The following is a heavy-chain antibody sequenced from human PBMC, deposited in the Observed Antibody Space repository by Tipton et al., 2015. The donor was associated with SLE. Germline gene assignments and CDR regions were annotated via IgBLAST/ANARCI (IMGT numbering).Heavy chain of an antibody. D-gene: IGHD1-7*01. CDR2: IYHIGGT. CDR3: ARLKGRLELPGYHYYMDV. Sequence: TLSLTCTVSAGSITRSSYYWAWFRHPPGKGLGWIGTIYHIGGTYYNPSLTSRVTISVDTSKNQFSLKLRSVTAADTAVYYCARLKGRLELPGYHYYMDVWGKGTTVTVSS. V-gene: IGHV4-39*01. CDR1: AGSITRSSYY. J-gene: IGHJ6*03.